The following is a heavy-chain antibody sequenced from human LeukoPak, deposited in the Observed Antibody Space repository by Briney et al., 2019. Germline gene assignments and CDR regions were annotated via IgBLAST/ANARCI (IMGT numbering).Heavy chain of an antibody. CDR2: IYTSGST. V-gene: IGHV4-4*07. Sequence: PSETLSLTCTVSGGSISSYYWSWIRQPAGKGLEWIGRIYTSGSTNYNPSLKSRVTMSVDTSKNQFPLKLSSVTAADTAVYYCAGDSDYDFWSGSRYDYYMDVWGKGTTVTVSS. D-gene: IGHD3-3*01. J-gene: IGHJ6*03. CDR3: AGDSDYDFWSGSRYDYYMDV. CDR1: GGSISSYY.